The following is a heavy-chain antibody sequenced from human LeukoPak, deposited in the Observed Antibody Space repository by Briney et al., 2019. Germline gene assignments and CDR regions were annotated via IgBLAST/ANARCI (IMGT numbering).Heavy chain of an antibody. V-gene: IGHV3-9*01. J-gene: IGHJ6*02. Sequence: GGSLRLSCAASGFTFDDYAMHWVRQAPGKGLEWVSGISWNSGSIGCADSVKGRFTISRDNAKNSLYLQMNSLRAEDTALYYCAKDTEQYYYYGMDVWGQGTTVTVS. CDR1: GFTFDDYA. CDR2: ISWNSGSI. CDR3: AKDTEQYYYYGMDV.